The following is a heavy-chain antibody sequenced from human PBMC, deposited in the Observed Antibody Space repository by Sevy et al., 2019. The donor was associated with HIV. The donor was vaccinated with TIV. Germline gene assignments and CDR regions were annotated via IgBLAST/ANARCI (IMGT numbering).Heavy chain of an antibody. V-gene: IGHV4-59*01. CDR1: GGSIKNYY. CDR3: AGGSGIYQPPFYF. CDR2: IYHNGGT. Sequence: SETLSLTCSVSGGSIKNYYWSWIRQPPGKGLEWIGYIYHNGGTHYKPSLKSRVTISIDTSKSQFSLRLSSVTAADTAVYYCAGGSGIYQPPFYFWGQGTLVTVSS. J-gene: IGHJ4*02. D-gene: IGHD2-2*01.